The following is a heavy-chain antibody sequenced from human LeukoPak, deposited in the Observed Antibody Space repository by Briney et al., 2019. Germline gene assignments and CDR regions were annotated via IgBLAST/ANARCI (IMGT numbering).Heavy chain of an antibody. Sequence: PSETLSLTCTVSGGSISSSSYYWGWIRQPPGKGLEWIGSIYYSGSTYSNPSLKSRVTISVDTSKNQFSLKLSSVTAADTAVYYCARAHYSNFLDYWGQGTLVTVSS. V-gene: IGHV4-39*07. J-gene: IGHJ4*02. CDR2: IYYSGST. CDR3: ARAHYSNFLDY. CDR1: GGSISSSSYY. D-gene: IGHD4-11*01.